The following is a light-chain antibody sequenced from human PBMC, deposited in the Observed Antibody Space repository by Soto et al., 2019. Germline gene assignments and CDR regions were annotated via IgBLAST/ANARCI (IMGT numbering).Light chain of an antibody. J-gene: IGLJ2*01. CDR1: RGHSSYA. CDR3: QTWGTGIVV. Sequence: QSVLTQSTSASASLGSSVKLTCTLSRGHSSYAIAWHQQQPEKGPRYLMKLNSDGSHSKGDGIPDRFSGSSSGAERYLTISSLQSEDEADYYCQTWGTGIVVFGGGTKLTVL. V-gene: IGLV4-69*01. CDR2: LNSDGSH.